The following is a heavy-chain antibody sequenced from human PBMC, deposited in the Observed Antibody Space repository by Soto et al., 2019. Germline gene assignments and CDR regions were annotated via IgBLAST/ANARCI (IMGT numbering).Heavy chain of an antibody. CDR2: ISSNGGST. CDR1: GGTFSSYA. D-gene: IGHD6-6*01. CDR3: VKEAYSSSPYYYYYGMDV. V-gene: IGHV3-64D*08. J-gene: IGHJ6*02. Sequence: SCKASGGTFSSYAMHWVRQAPGKGLEYVSAISSNGGSTYYADSVKGRFTISRDNSKNTLYLQMSSLRAEDTAVYYCVKEAYSSSPYYYYYGMDVWGQGTTVTVSS.